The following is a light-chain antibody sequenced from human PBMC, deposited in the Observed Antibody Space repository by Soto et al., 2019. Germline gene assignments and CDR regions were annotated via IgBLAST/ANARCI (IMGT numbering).Light chain of an antibody. J-gene: IGKJ4*01. CDR3: QQCRNWPLT. CDR2: DAS. V-gene: IGKV3-15*01. CDR1: QTVSNN. Sequence: EIVMTQSPATLSVSPGEGATLSCKASQTVSNNLAWYQQRPGQPPRLLIYDASTRATGISARFSGSGYGTEVTLTISSLQSEDFAVYLCQQCRNWPLTVGGGTKVEIK.